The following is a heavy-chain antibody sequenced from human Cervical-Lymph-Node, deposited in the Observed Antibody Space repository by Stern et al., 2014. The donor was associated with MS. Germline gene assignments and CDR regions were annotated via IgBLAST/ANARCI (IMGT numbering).Heavy chain of an antibody. CDR3: AKSQTWIQLWFADY. V-gene: IGHV3-23*04. D-gene: IGHD5-18*01. CDR2: ISRSGGST. CDR1: GFTFSSYD. J-gene: IGHJ4*02. Sequence: EDQLVESGGGLVQPGGSLRLSCAASGFTFSSYDMSWVRQAPGKGLEWVSGISRSGGSTYYADSVKGRFTISRDNSKNTLYLQMNSLRAEDTAVYYCAKSQTWIQLWFADYWGQGTLVTVSS.